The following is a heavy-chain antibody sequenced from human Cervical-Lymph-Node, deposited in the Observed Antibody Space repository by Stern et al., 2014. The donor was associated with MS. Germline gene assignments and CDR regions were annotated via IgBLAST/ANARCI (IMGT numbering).Heavy chain of an antibody. CDR3: AREGCTNGVCYTADY. V-gene: IGHV3-21*01. J-gene: IGHJ4*02. D-gene: IGHD2-8*01. CDR2: ISSSSSYI. CDR1: GFTFSSYS. Sequence: QLVQSGGGLVKPGGSLRLSCAASGFTFSSYSMNWVRQAPGKGLEWVSSISSSSSYIYYADSVKGRFTISRDNAKNSLYLQMNSLRAEDTAVYYCAREGCTNGVCYTADYWGQGTLVTVSS.